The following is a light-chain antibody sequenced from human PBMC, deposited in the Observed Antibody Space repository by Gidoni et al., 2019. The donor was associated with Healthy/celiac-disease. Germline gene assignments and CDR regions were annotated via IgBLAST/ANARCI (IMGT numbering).Light chain of an antibody. CDR3: QQSYSTPLT. J-gene: IGKJ3*01. V-gene: IGKV1-39*01. Sequence: IQMTQSPSSLSASVGDRVTITCRASQSISSYLNWYQQKPGKAPKLLIYAASSLQSGVPSRFSRSGSGTDFTLTISSLQPEDFATYYCQQSYSTPLTFGPGTKVDIK. CDR2: AAS. CDR1: QSISSY.